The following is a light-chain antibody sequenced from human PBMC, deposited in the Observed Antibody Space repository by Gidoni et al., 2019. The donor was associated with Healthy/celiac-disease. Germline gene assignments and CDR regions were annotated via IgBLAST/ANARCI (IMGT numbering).Light chain of an antibody. Sequence: DIQMTQSPSTLSESVGDRVTITCRASQSISSWLAWYQQKPGKAPKLLIYDASSFESGVPSRFSCSGSGTEFTLTISSLQPDDFATYYCQQYNSYSPLTFGGGTKVEIK. V-gene: IGKV1-5*01. CDR2: DAS. CDR1: QSISSW. CDR3: QQYNSYSPLT. J-gene: IGKJ4*01.